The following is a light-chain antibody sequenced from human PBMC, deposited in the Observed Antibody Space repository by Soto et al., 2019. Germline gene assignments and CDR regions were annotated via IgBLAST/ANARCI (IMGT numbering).Light chain of an antibody. CDR2: EGS. J-gene: IGLJ1*01. V-gene: IGLV2-14*02. CDR1: SSDVGSYNL. Sequence: QSALTQPASVSGSPGQSITISCTGTSSDVGSYNLVSWYQQHPGKAPKLMIYEGSKRPSGVSNRFSGSKSGNTASLTISGLQAEDEADYYCCSITRSSTSVFGTGTKVTVL. CDR3: CSITRSSTSV.